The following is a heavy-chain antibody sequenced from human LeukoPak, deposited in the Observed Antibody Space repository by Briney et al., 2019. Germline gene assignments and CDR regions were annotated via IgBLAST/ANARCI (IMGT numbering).Heavy chain of an antibody. Sequence: GGSLRLSCAASGFAFSSYSMNWVRQAPGKGLEWVSSISSSSSYIYYADSVKGRFTISRDNAKNSLYLQMNSLRAEDTAVYYYARDQARARIDYWGQGTLVTVSS. CDR3: ARDQARARIDY. V-gene: IGHV3-21*01. J-gene: IGHJ4*02. D-gene: IGHD6-6*01. CDR1: GFAFSSYS. CDR2: ISSSSSYI.